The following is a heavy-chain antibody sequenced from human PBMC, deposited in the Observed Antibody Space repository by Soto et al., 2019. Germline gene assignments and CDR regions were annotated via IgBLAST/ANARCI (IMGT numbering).Heavy chain of an antibody. CDR1: GYTFTSYA. V-gene: IGHV1-3*01. D-gene: IGHD3-10*01. CDR2: INAGNGNT. CDR3: AREYYYGSGSYYNDYYGMDV. J-gene: IGHJ6*02. Sequence: GASVKVSCKASGYTFTSYAMHWVRQAPGQRLEWMGWINAGNGNTKYSQKFQGRVTITRDTSASTAYMELSSLRSEDTAVYYCAREYYYGSGSYYNDYYGMDVWGQGTTVTVSS.